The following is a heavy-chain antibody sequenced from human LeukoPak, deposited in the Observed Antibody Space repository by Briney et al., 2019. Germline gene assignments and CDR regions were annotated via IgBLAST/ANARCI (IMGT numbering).Heavy chain of an antibody. CDR2: IYTSGST. D-gene: IGHD2-2*01. J-gene: IGHJ6*03. CDR1: GGSISSSSYY. CDR3: ARYLVGPLVGSYYSHYMDV. Sequence: PSETLSLTCTVSGGSISSSSYYWSWIRQPAGKGLEWIGRIYTSGSTNYNPSLKSRVTMSVDTSKNQFSLKMSSVTAADTAVYYCARYLVGPLVGSYYSHYMDVWGKGATVTISS. V-gene: IGHV4-61*02.